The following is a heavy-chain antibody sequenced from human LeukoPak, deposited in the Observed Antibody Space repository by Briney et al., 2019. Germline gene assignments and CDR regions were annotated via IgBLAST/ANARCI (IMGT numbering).Heavy chain of an antibody. Sequence: GGSLRLYCAASGFTFSSYSVNWVRQAPGKGLEWVSSISSSSSYIYYADSVKGRFTISRDNAKNSLYLQMNSLRAEDTAVYYCARGTYYYDSSGYYLDYWGQGTLVTVSS. CDR1: GFTFSSYS. CDR3: ARGTYYYDSSGYYLDY. D-gene: IGHD3-22*01. J-gene: IGHJ4*02. V-gene: IGHV3-21*01. CDR2: ISSSSSYI.